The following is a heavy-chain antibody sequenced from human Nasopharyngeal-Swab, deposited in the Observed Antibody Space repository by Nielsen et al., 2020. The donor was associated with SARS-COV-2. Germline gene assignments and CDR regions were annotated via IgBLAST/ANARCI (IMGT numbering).Heavy chain of an antibody. D-gene: IGHD6-6*01. J-gene: IGHJ5*02. Sequence: SVKVSCKASGYTFTSYGISWVRQAPGQGLEWMGGVIPIFGTANYAQKFQGRVTITADKSTSTAYMELSSLRSEDTAVYYCARDVYSSSSWWFDPWGQGTLVTVSS. CDR2: VIPIFGTA. V-gene: IGHV1-69*06. CDR3: ARDVYSSSSWWFDP. CDR1: GYTFTSYG.